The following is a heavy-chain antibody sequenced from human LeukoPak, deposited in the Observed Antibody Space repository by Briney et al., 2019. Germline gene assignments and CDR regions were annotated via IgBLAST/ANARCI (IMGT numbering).Heavy chain of an antibody. V-gene: IGHV3-23*01. CDR1: GFTFSSHA. CDR2: ISGSGGST. Sequence: GGSLRLSCAASGFTFSSHAMSWVRPAPGKGLEWVSSISGSGGSTYYADSVKGRFNISRDNSKNTLYLQMNSLRAEDTAVYYCAKDEVVRGVIRETFFDYWGQGTLVTVSS. D-gene: IGHD3-10*01. CDR3: AKDEVVRGVIRETFFDY. J-gene: IGHJ4*02.